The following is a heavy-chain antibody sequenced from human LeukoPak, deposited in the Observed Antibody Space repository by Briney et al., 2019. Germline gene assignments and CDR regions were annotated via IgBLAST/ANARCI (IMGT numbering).Heavy chain of an antibody. Sequence: GGSLRLSCAASRFTFSSYPMSWVRQPPGKGLEWVASISGSGATTYYADSVKGRFTISRDNSKNTVYLQMNSLRAEDTAVYYCVKDPWRIADGPRGMDVWGQGTTVTVSS. CDR2: ISGSGATT. CDR1: RFTFSSYP. D-gene: IGHD6-6*01. J-gene: IGHJ6*02. V-gene: IGHV3-23*01. CDR3: VKDPWRIADGPRGMDV.